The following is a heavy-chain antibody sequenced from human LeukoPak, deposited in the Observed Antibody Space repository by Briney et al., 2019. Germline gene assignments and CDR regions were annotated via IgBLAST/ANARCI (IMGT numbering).Heavy chain of an antibody. CDR1: GFTFNTFW. Sequence: GGSLRLSCAASGFTFNTFWMSWVRQAPGKGLEWVANIKYDGSEKDYVDSVKGRFTISRDNAKKSLYLQMNSLGVEDTAVYYCATWEGSSWFDYWGQGTLVTVSS. CDR3: ATWEGSSWFDY. J-gene: IGHJ4*02. D-gene: IGHD6-13*01. CDR2: IKYDGSEK. V-gene: IGHV3-7*03.